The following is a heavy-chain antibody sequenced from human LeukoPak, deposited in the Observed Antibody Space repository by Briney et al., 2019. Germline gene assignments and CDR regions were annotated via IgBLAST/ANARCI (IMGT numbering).Heavy chain of an antibody. V-gene: IGHV3-53*01. CDR2: IYSGGST. J-gene: IGHJ4*02. CDR3: AKGRSSGWYAASDY. CDR1: GFTVSSNY. Sequence: PGGSLRLSCAASGFTVSSNYMSWVRQAPGKGLEWVSVIYSGGSTYYAGSVKGRFTISRDNSKNTLYLQMNSLRAEDTAVYYCAKGRSSGWYAASDYWGQGTLVTVSS. D-gene: IGHD6-19*01.